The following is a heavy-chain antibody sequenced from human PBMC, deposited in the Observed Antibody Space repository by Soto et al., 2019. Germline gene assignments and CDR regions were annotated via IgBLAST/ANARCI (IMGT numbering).Heavy chain of an antibody. J-gene: IGHJ4*02. CDR1: GFTFSNYW. V-gene: IGHV3-64*01. CDR2: ISSNGGST. Sequence: GSLRLSCAASGFTFSNYWIHWVRQAPGKGLVYVSDISSNGGSTYYANSVKGRFSISRDNSKNTLYLQMGSLRDEDTAVYYCARFGFTYYYDYWGQGTLVTVSS. D-gene: IGHD3-10*01. CDR3: ARFGFTYYYDY.